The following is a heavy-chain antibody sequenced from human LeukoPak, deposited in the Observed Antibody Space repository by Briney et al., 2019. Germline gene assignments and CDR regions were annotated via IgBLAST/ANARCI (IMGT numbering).Heavy chain of an antibody. CDR1: GFTVSSNS. Sequence: PGGSLRLSCTVSGFTVSSNSMSWVRQAPGKGLEWVGRIKSKTDGGTTDYAAPVKGRFTISRDDSKNTLYLQMNSLKTEDTAVYYCLKRGFDYWGQGTLVTVSS. CDR2: IKSKTDGGTT. V-gene: IGHV3-15*01. J-gene: IGHJ4*02. CDR3: LKRGFDY.